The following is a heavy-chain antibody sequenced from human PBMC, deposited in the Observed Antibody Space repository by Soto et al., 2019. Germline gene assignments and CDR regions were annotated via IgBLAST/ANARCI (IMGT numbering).Heavy chain of an antibody. J-gene: IGHJ6*02. V-gene: IGHV5-51*01. CDR2: IYPGDSDT. CDR1: GYSFTSYW. Sequence: EVQLVQSGAEVKKPGESLKISCKGSGYSFTSYWIGWVRQMPGKGLECMGIIYPGDSDTRYSPSFQGQVTISVDKSISTAYLQWSSLKASDTAMYYCAGGGVRGVITRTRDYYGMDVWGQGTTVTVSS. D-gene: IGHD3-10*01. CDR3: AGGGVRGVITRTRDYYGMDV.